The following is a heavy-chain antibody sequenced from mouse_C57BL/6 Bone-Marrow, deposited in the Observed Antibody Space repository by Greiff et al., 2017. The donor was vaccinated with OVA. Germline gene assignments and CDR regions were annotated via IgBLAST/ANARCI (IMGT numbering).Heavy chain of an antibody. J-gene: IGHJ2*01. CDR3: ARKPTTVVASFDY. Sequence: QVQLKESGPELVKPGASVKLSCKASGYTFTSYDINWVKQRPGQGLEWIGWLYPRDGSTKYNEKFKGKATLTVDTSSSTAYMELHSLTSEDSAVYFCARKPTTVVASFDYWGQGTTLTVSS. D-gene: IGHD1-1*01. CDR2: LYPRDGST. V-gene: IGHV1-85*01. CDR1: GYTFTSYD.